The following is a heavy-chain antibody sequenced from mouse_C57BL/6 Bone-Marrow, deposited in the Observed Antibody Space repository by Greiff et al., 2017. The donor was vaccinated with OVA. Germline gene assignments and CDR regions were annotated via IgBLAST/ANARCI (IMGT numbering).Heavy chain of an antibody. D-gene: IGHD1-1*01. V-gene: IGHV1-18*01. CDR2: INPNNGGT. CDR1: GYTFTDYN. Sequence: EVQLQQSGPELVKPGASVKIPCKASGYTFTDYNMDWVKQSHGKSLEWIGDINPNNGGTIYNQKFKGKATLTVDKSSSTAYMELRSLTSEGTAVYYCARYSYGSSRGYFDYWGQGTTLTVSS. CDR3: ARYSYGSSRGYFDY. J-gene: IGHJ2*01.